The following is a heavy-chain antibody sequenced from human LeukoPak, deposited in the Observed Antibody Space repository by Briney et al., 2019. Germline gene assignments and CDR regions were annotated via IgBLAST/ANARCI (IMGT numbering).Heavy chain of an antibody. Sequence: GFLRLSFAASGFPFSSYSMNWVRPAPGKGLEWVSSISSSSSYIYYADSVKGRFTISRDNAKNSLYLQMNSLRAEDTAVYYCATPPYSSSWYGAFDIWGQGTMVTVSS. J-gene: IGHJ3*02. CDR1: GFPFSSYS. D-gene: IGHD6-13*01. CDR2: ISSSSSYI. CDR3: ATPPYSSSWYGAFDI. V-gene: IGHV3-21*01.